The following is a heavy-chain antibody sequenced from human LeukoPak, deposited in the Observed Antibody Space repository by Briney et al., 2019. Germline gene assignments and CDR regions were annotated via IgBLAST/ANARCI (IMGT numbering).Heavy chain of an antibody. CDR1: GYSFATYW. CDR2: NYPGDSDT. D-gene: IGHD5-12*01. V-gene: IGHV5-51*01. Sequence: GESLKTSCKGCGYSFATYWIGWVRQMPGKGLEWMGINYPGDSDTTYSPSFQGQVTMSADKSISTAYLQWSSLKASDTAMYYCARRVSSSGFDAFDVWGQGTMVTVSS. CDR3: ARRVSSSGFDAFDV. J-gene: IGHJ3*01.